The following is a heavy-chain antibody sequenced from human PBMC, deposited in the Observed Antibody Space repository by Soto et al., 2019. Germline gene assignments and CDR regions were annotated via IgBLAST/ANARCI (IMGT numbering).Heavy chain of an antibody. J-gene: IGHJ6*03. CDR2: IKQDGSEK. CDR3: ARDSAYCRSTSCYLSYYYYMDV. D-gene: IGHD2-2*01. Sequence: EVQVVESGGGLVQPGGSLRFSCAASGFTFSNHWMTWVRQAPGKGLEWVANIKQDGSEKYYVDSVKGRFTLSRDNAKNSLYLQMNSLRAEDTAVYYCARDSAYCRSTSCYLSYYYYMDVWGKGTTVTVSS. V-gene: IGHV3-7*01. CDR1: GFTFSNHW.